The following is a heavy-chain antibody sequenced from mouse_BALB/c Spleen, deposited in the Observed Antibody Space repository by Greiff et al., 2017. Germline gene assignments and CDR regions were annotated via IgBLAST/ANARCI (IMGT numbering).Heavy chain of an antibody. CDR2: ISSGGSYT. D-gene: IGHD1-1*01. CDR3: ARESSYEALDY. V-gene: IGHV5-6-4*01. Sequence: EVKLVESGGGLVKPGGSLKLSCAASGFTFSSYTMSWVRQTPEKRLEWVATISSGGSYTYYPDSVKGRFTISRDNAKNTLYLQMSSLESEDTAMYYCARESSYEALDYWGQGTSVTVSA. CDR1: GFTFSSYT. J-gene: IGHJ4*01.